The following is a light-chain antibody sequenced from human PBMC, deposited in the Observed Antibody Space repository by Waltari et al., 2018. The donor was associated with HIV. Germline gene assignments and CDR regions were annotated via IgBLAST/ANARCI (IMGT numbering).Light chain of an antibody. Sequence: QSFLTQPPSASGTPDRRLSLSCSRPTSNIPRNTVSWFQQLPVAAPTVLIFGQNQRPSGIPDRFSGSKSGTSASLAISGLQFEDEADYYCASWDDSLNGPVFGGGTKLTV. CDR2: GQN. V-gene: IGLV1-44*01. CDR1: TSNIPRNT. J-gene: IGLJ2*01. CDR3: ASWDDSLNGPV.